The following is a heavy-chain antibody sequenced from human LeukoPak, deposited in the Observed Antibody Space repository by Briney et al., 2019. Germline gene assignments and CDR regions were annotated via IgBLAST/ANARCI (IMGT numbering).Heavy chain of an antibody. CDR2: IYHSGST. CDR1: GGSFSGYY. V-gene: IGHV4-34*01. J-gene: IGHJ3*02. D-gene: IGHD2-15*01. Sequence: SETLSLTCAVSGGSFSGYYWSWIRQPPGKGLEWIGEIYHSGSTNYNPSLKSRVTISVDTSKNQFSLKLSSVTAADTAVYYCAGLLALEAFDIWGQGTMVTVSS. CDR3: AGLLALEAFDI.